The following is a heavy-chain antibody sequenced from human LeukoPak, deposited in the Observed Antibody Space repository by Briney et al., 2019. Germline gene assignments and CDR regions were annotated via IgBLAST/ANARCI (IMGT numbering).Heavy chain of an antibody. CDR2: ISYDGSKT. Sequence: GRSLRLACAASGSTFNIYAMHWVRQAPGKGLEWVAVISYDGSKTYYADSVKGRFTISRDNSKNTLYLQMNSLRAEDTALYYCARTMYIMGISDFDYWGQGTLVTVSS. J-gene: IGHJ4*02. CDR1: GSTFNIYA. D-gene: IGHD3-16*01. CDR3: ARTMYIMGISDFDY. V-gene: IGHV3-30-3*01.